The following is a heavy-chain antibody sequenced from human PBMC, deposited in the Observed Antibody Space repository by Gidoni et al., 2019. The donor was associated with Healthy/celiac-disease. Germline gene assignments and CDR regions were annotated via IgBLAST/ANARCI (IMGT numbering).Heavy chain of an antibody. CDR2: IYSGGSK. CDR3: AREVSDSGSSLGWFDP. D-gene: IGHD1-26*01. J-gene: IGHJ5*02. Sequence: EVQLVESGGGLIQPGGSLRLSCAASGFTVSSNYMSWVRQAPGKGLEWVSVIYSGGSKYYADSVKGRFTISRDNSKNTLYLQMNSLRAEDTAVYYCAREVSDSGSSLGWFDPWGQGTLVTVSS. V-gene: IGHV3-53*01. CDR1: GFTVSSNY.